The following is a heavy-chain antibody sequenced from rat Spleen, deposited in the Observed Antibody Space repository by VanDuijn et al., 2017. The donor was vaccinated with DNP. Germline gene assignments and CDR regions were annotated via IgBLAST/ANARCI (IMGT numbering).Heavy chain of an antibody. CDR1: GSSIISNY. Sequence: EVQLQESGPGLVKPSQSLSLTCSVTGSSIISNYWAWIRKFPGNKMEWIGHISYSGSTKYNPSLTRRISITRDTSKNQFFLQLNSVTTEDTATYYCATWMHAWGQGTSVTVSS. CDR2: ISYSGST. V-gene: IGHV3-1*01. J-gene: IGHJ4*01. CDR3: ATWMHA.